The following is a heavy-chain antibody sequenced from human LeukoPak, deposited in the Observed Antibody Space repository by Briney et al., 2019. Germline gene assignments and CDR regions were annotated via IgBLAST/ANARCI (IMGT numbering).Heavy chain of an antibody. J-gene: IGHJ5*02. CDR2: IYYSGST. D-gene: IGHD1-14*01. CDR1: SGSISDTNYY. CDR3: ARQFSPSTTNWFDP. V-gene: IGHV4-39*01. Sequence: KASETLSLTCTVSSGSISDTNYYWGWIRQPPGKGLEWIASIYYSGSTYYNPSLKSRVTISVDTSKNQFSLRLTSVTAADTAMFYCARQFSPSTTNWFDPWGQGTLVIVSS.